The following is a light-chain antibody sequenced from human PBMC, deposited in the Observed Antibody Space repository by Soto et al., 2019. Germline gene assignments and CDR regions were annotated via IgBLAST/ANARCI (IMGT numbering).Light chain of an antibody. CDR3: QQYGYSPYT. Sequence: EILLTQSPGTLSLSPGERVTLSCWASRSVSSRFLAWYQQKPGQAPRVLIYGASSRATGIPDRFRGSGSGSDFTLTISTLEPEDFAVYYCQQYGYSPYTFGQGTKLEIK. CDR1: RSVSSRF. CDR2: GAS. V-gene: IGKV3-20*01. J-gene: IGKJ2*01.